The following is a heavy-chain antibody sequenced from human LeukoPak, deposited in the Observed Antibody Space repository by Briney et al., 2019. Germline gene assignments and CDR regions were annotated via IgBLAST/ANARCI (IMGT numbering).Heavy chain of an antibody. V-gene: IGHV3-30*19. CDR1: GFTFSSHG. CDR3: ASIVVVTASTGDY. Sequence: GRSLRLSCAASGFTFSSHGMHWVRQAPGKGLEWVAVISYDGSNKYYADSVKGRFTISRDNSKNTLYLQMNSLRAEDTAVYYCASIVVVTASTGDYWGQGTLVTVSS. J-gene: IGHJ4*02. D-gene: IGHD2-21*02. CDR2: ISYDGSNK.